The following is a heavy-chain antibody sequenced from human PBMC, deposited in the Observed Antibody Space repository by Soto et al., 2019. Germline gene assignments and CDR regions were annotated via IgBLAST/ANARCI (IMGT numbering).Heavy chain of an antibody. J-gene: IGHJ3*02. CDR3: ARGSTSYDAFDI. CDR1: GFTVSSNY. D-gene: IGHD2-2*01. CDR2: IYSGGST. Sequence: EVQLVETGGGLIQPGGSLRRSCAASGFTVSSNYMSWVRQAPGKGLEWVSVIYSGGSTYYADSVKGRFTISSDNAKNTLYLQMNSLRAEDTAVYYCARGSTSYDAFDIWGQGTMVTVSS. V-gene: IGHV3-53*02.